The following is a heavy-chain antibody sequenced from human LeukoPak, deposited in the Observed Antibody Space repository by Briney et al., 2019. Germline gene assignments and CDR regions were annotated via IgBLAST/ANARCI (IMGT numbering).Heavy chain of an antibody. CDR3: ARGFGGSAFDI. CDR2: IYYSGST. J-gene: IGHJ3*02. Sequence: PSDTLSLTCTVSGGSNSSYYWSWIRQPPGKGLEWIGYIYYSGSTNYNPSLKSRVTISVDTSKNQFSLKLSSVTAADTAVYYCARGFGGSAFDIWGQGTMVTVSS. CDR1: GGSNSSYY. V-gene: IGHV4-59*12. D-gene: IGHD3-10*01.